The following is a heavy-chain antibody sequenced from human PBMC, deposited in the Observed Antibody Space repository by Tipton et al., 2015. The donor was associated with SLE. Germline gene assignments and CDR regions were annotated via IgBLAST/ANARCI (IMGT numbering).Heavy chain of an antibody. V-gene: IGHV4-34*01. CDR1: GGSFSGYY. D-gene: IGHD1-26*01. J-gene: IGHJ4*02. CDR3: ARGASGSSDY. Sequence: TLSLTCAVYGGSFSGYYWSWIRQPPGKGLEWIGEINHSGSTNYNPSLKSRVTTSVDTSKNQFSLKVNSVTAADTAVYYCARGASGSSDYWGQGTLVTVSS. CDR2: INHSGST.